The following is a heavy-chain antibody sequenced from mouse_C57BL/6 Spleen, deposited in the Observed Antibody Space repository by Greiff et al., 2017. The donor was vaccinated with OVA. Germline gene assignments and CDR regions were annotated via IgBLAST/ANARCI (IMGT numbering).Heavy chain of an antibody. V-gene: IGHV1-78*01. D-gene: IGHD1-1*01. Sequence: QVQLQQSDAELVKPGASVKISCKVSGYTFTDHTIHWMKQRPEQGLEWIGYIYPRDGSTKYNEKFKGKATLTADKSSSTAYMQLNSLTSEDSAVYFCAREIYYYGSSYGGAMDYWGQGTSVTVSS. CDR2: IYPRDGST. J-gene: IGHJ4*01. CDR3: AREIYYYGSSYGGAMDY. CDR1: GYTFTDHT.